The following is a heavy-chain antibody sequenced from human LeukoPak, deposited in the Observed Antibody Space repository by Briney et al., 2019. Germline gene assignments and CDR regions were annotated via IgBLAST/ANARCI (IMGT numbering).Heavy chain of an antibody. Sequence: ASVKVSCKASGYTFTSYGINWVRQATGQGLEWMGWMNPNSGNTGYAQKFQGRVTMTRNTSISTAYMELSSLRSEDTAVYYCARERGIRRSGGSPSHPTPRNWFDPWGQGTLVTVSS. V-gene: IGHV1-8*01. CDR3: ARERGIRRSGGSPSHPTPRNWFDP. CDR1: GYTFTSYG. J-gene: IGHJ5*02. CDR2: MNPNSGNT. D-gene: IGHD2-15*01.